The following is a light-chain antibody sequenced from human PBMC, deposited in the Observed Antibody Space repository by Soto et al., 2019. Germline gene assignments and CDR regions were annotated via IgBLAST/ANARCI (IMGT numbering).Light chain of an antibody. CDR2: DVS. CDR1: SSDVGGYNY. Sequence: QSVLTQPASVSGSPGQSISISCTGTSSDVGGYNYVSWYQQHLGKAPKLMIYDVSNRPSGVSNRFSGSKSGNTASLAIYGLQADDEADYYCSSYTSSSTLMVYGGGTKLTVL. V-gene: IGLV2-14*01. J-gene: IGLJ2*01. CDR3: SSYTSSSTLMV.